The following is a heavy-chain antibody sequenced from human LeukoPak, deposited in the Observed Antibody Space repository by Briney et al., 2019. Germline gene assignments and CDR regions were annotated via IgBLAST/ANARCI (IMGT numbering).Heavy chain of an antibody. CDR2: INQDGREK. Sequence: GGALRLSCAASRFSFSSHWRSWVRQAPGKGLEWVANINQDGREKQYVDSVKGRFTISRDTAKNSLYLQINSLRAEDTSVYYCARDGVRDGLYFDYWGQGTLVTVSS. D-gene: IGHD5-24*01. V-gene: IGHV3-7*01. CDR3: ARDGVRDGLYFDY. CDR1: RFSFSSHW. J-gene: IGHJ4*02.